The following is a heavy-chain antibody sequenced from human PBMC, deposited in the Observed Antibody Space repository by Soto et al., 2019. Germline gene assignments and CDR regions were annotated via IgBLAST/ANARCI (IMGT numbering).Heavy chain of an antibody. J-gene: IGHJ4*02. CDR3: ARDHLGVAAGDFDL. Sequence: GGSLRLSCAASGFSIDTYNMNWVRQAPGKGLEWVSSISSGRPDIFYADSVRGRFTISRDDAKKSLFLQMNSLRADDTAVYYCARDHLGVAAGDFDLWGQGTLVTVSS. CDR2: ISSGRPDI. V-gene: IGHV3-21*01. CDR1: GFSIDTYN. D-gene: IGHD6-19*01.